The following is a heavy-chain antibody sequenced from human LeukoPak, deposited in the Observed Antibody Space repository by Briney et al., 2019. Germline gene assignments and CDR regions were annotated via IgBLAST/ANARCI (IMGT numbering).Heavy chain of an antibody. D-gene: IGHD3-3*01. J-gene: IGHJ4*02. CDR3: AKDGGFGVVILYYFDY. CDR2: IRYDGSNK. Sequence: PGRSLRLSCAASAFTFSSYGMHWVRQAPGKGLEWVAVIRYDGSNKYYADPVKGRFTISRDNSKNMLYLQMNSLRAEDTAVYYCAKDGGFGVVILYYFDYWGQGTLVTVSS. CDR1: AFTFSSYG. V-gene: IGHV3-33*06.